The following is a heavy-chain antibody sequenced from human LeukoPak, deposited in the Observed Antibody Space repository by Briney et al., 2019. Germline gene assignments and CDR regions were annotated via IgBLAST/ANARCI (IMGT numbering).Heavy chain of an antibody. CDR2: FYPGDSDT. CDR3: ASDLRGYSSMAFDP. CDR1: GYSFATYW. V-gene: IGHV5-51*01. J-gene: IGHJ5*02. D-gene: IGHD5-18*01. Sequence: GESLKISCKVSGYSFATYWIGWVRQMPGKGLEWMGIFYPGDSDTKYSPSFQGQVTISADKSITTAYLQWSSLKASDTAMYYCASDLRGYSSMAFDPWGQGTLVTVSS.